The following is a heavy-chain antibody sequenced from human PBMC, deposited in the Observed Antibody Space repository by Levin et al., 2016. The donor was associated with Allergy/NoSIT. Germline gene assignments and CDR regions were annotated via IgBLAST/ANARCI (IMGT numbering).Heavy chain of an antibody. D-gene: IGHD5-24*01. J-gene: IGHJ4*02. Sequence: WVRQAPGQGLEWMGGIIPILGIANYAQRFQGRVTITADESTSTAYMELSSLRSEDTAVYYCARAPERWLPFDYWGQGTLVTVSS. V-gene: IGHV1-69*10. CDR2: IIPILGIA. CDR3: ARAPERWLPFDY.